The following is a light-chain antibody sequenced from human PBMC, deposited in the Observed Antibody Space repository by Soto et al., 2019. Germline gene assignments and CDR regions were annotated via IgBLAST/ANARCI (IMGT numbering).Light chain of an antibody. J-gene: IGLJ3*02. CDR1: SSDVGADNY. CDR3: SSYSTTSTLVV. CDR2: VLT. Sequence: QSVLTQPASVSGSPGQSITISCTGTSSDVGADNYVCWYQQHPDNAPKLIIYVLTNRPSGVSNRFSGSKSGNTASLTISGLQAEDEADYYCSSYSTTSTLVVFGGGTQLTVL. V-gene: IGLV2-14*03.